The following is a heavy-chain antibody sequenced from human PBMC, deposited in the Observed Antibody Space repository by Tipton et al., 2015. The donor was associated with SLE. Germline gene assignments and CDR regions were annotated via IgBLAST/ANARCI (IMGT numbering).Heavy chain of an antibody. CDR2: INHSGST. J-gene: IGHJ6*04. Sequence: TLSLTCAVYGGSFSGYYWSWIRQPPGKGLEWIGEINHSGSTNYNPALKSRVTITVDKSKNQFSLKLSSVTAADTAVYYCARGTGWGSTSASLWVRDIWGKGTTVIVSS. D-gene: IGHD2-2*01. V-gene: IGHV4-34*01. CDR3: ARGTGWGSTSASLWVRDI. CDR1: GGSFSGYY.